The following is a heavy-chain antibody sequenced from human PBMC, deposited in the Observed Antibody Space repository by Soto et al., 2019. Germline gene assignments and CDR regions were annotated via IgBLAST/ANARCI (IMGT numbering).Heavy chain of an antibody. Sequence: QITLNESGPTVVSPTETLTLTCRFSGFSLTTSGVGVGWIRQSPGKAPEGLALLYWDDDKRYSASLKSRLTITKDTSKNQVVLTVSDLDPTDTATYYCAHRVLRTVFGLVTTTAIYFDFWGQGTPVAVSS. CDR2: LYWDDDK. CDR1: GFSLTTSGVG. CDR3: AHRVLRTVFGLVTTTAIYFDF. D-gene: IGHD3-3*01. J-gene: IGHJ4*02. V-gene: IGHV2-5*02.